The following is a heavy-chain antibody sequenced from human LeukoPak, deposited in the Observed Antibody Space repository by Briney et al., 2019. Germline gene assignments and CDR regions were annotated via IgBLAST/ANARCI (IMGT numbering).Heavy chain of an antibody. D-gene: IGHD5-12*01. CDR1: GGSISSYY. CDR3: AGGGYDLYWYFDL. J-gene: IGHJ2*01. V-gene: IGHV4-59*01. CDR2: ISYSGSS. Sequence: SETLSLTCTVSGGSISSYYWNWIRQAPGKGLEWIGHISYSGSSTYNPSLKTRVTISLDTSKNQFSLKLSSVTAADTAVYYCAGGGYDLYWYFDLWGRGTLVCVSS.